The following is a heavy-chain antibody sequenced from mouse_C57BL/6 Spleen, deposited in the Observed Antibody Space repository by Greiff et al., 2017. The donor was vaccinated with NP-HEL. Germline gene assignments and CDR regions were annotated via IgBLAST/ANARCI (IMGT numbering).Heavy chain of an antibody. J-gene: IGHJ4*01. CDR3: ARHEDDYDVDYYAMDY. Sequence: EVHLVESGGDLVKPGGSLKLSCAASGFTFSSYGMSWVRQTPDKRLEWVATISSGGSYTYYPDSVKGRFTISRDNAKNTLYLQMSSLKSEETAMYYCARHEDDYDVDYYAMDYWGQGTSVTVSS. V-gene: IGHV5-6*01. CDR2: ISSGGSYT. CDR1: GFTFSSYG. D-gene: IGHD2-4*01.